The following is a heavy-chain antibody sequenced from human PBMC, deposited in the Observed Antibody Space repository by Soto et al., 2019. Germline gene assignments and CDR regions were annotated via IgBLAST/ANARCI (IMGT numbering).Heavy chain of an antibody. V-gene: IGHV4-34*01. CDR1: GGSFSGYY. CDR3: ASVYDSGHNWFDP. D-gene: IGHD4-17*01. Sequence: QVQLQQWGAGLLEPSETLSLTCAVYGGSFSGYYWSWIRQPPGEGLEWSGEINDSGSTSYNPSLKSRVTISVDTSKNQYSLQLNSVTAADKAVYYCASVYDSGHNWFDPWGQGTLVTVSS. J-gene: IGHJ5*02. CDR2: INDSGST.